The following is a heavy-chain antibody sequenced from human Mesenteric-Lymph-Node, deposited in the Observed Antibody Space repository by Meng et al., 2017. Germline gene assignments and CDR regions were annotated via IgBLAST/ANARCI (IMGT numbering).Heavy chain of an antibody. D-gene: IGHD3-10*02. Sequence: SELLSSTCTAPGGPVSSSSDCWGWIRQSPGKGLELIVSFCYSGPTYYNPSLESRVRVSIDKSRNQFSLEVNSVTAADTSLYYCARDPVRGDESNFDCWGQGVQVTVSS. CDR2: FCYSGPT. V-gene: IGHV4-39*02. J-gene: IGHJ4*02. CDR1: GGPVSSSSDC. CDR3: ARDPVRGDESNFDC.